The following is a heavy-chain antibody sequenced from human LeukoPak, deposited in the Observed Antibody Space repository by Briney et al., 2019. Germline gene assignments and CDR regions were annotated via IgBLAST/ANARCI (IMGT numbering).Heavy chain of an antibody. D-gene: IGHD2-8*01. CDR2: ISSDGSRI. V-gene: IGHV3-74*01. CDR1: GFTFSNYW. J-gene: IGHJ6*03. CDR3: AVEWGNSGYYMDV. Sequence: PGGSLRLSCAASGFTFSNYWMHWGRQAPGKGLVWVARISSDGSRITYADSVKGRFTTSRDNAKDTLFLQMNSPRAEDTALYYCAVEWGNSGYYMDVWXKGTTVTVSS.